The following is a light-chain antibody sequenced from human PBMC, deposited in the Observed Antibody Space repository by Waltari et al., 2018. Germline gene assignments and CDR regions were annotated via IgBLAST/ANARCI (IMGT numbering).Light chain of an antibody. CDR3: AAWDDSLNGWV. Sequence: QSVLTQPPSAPGTPGPRVTISCSGSSSNIGRNTVNWYQQLPGTAPKLLIYSNNQRPSGVPDRFSGSKSGTSASLAISGLQSEDEADYYCAAWDDSLNGWVFGGGTKLTVL. J-gene: IGLJ3*02. V-gene: IGLV1-44*01. CDR2: SNN. CDR1: SSNIGRNT.